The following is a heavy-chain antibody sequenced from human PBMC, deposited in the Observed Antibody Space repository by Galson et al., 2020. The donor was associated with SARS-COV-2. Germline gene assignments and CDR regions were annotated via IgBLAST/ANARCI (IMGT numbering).Heavy chain of an antibody. CDR2: IYPGDSDT. V-gene: IGHV5-51*01. CDR3: ARHCEIWSGYCGRFDP. CDR1: GYSFTSYW. J-gene: IGHJ5*02. D-gene: IGHD3-3*01. Sequence: PGGSLRLSCKGSGYSFTSYWIGWVRQMPGKGLEWMGIIYPGDSDTRYSPSFQGQVTISADKSISTAYLQWSSLKASDTAMYYCARHCEIWSGYCGRFDPWGQGTLVTVSS.